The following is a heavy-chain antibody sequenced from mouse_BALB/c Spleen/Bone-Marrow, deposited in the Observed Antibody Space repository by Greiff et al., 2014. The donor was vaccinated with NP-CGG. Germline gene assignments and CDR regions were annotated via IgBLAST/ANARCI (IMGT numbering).Heavy chain of an antibody. CDR1: GFTFSSFG. Sequence: VQLKDSGGGLVQPGGSRKLSCAASGFTFSSFGLHWVRQAPEKGLEWVAYISSGSSNIYYADTVKGRFTISRDNPKNTLFLQMTSLRSEDTAMYYRTRGGNWDDFDYWGQGTTLTVSS. CDR2: ISSGSSNI. J-gene: IGHJ2*01. D-gene: IGHD4-1*01. V-gene: IGHV5-17*02. CDR3: TRGGNWDDFDY.